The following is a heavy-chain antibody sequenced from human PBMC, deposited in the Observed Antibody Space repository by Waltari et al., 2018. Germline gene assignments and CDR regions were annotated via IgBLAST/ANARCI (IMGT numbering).Heavy chain of an antibody. CDR2: FYYSGST. D-gene: IGHD6-19*01. CDR3: ARAYSSGFLGVVPSYYFDY. V-gene: IGHV4-39*01. CDR1: GGSISSSSYY. J-gene: IGHJ4*02. Sequence: QLQLQESGPGLVKPSETLSLTCTVSGGSISSSSYYWGWIRQPPGKGLEWIGSFYYSGSTHSHPAHNSRATISVDTSKNQFSLKLRSVAAADTAVYYCARAYSSGFLGVVPSYYFDYWGQGTLVTVSS.